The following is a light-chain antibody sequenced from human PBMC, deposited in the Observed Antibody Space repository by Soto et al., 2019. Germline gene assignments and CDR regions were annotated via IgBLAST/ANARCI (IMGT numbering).Light chain of an antibody. V-gene: IGLV2-8*01. CDR1: NSDVGGYDR. J-gene: IGLJ2*01. CDR3: SSYARNRDVL. Sequence: QSALTQPASVSGSPGQSITISCTGTNSDVGGYDRVSWYQHHPGKAPKLLIYEVSKRPSGVPDRFSGSKSGNTASLTVSGLQAEDEADYYCSSYARNRDVLFGGGTKLTVL. CDR2: EVS.